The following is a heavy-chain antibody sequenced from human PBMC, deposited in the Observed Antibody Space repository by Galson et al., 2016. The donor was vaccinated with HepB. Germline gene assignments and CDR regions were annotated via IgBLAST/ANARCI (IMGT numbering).Heavy chain of an antibody. J-gene: IGHJ6*02. CDR3: AKENTMVRGIMGYWKSQLYYYYGMAA. Sequence: FLLLSFASSFLRFRPSSMNWVRQAPGKGLEWVSAISGSGGRIHYADSVKGRFTISRDSSKNTLYLQMNSLRAEDTAVYYCAKENTMVRGIMGYWKSQLYYYYGMAAWGPGTTVTVSS. CDR1: FLRFRPSS. V-gene: IGHV3-23*01. D-gene: IGHD3-10*01. CDR2: ISGSGGRI.